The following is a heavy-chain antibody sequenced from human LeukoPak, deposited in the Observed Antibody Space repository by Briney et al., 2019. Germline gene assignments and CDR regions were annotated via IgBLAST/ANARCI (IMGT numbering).Heavy chain of an antibody. D-gene: IGHD3-10*01. CDR1: GFTFSSYA. Sequence: PGGSLRLSCAASGFTFSSYAMSWVRPAPGKGLEWVAAISGSGGSTYYADSVKGRFTIARDNSTDTLYLQRNSVRDEDTALYYCAGISSDGSGSLDLDYWGQGTLVTVSS. CDR2: ISGSGGST. CDR3: AGISSDGSGSLDLDY. V-gene: IGHV3-23*01. J-gene: IGHJ4*02.